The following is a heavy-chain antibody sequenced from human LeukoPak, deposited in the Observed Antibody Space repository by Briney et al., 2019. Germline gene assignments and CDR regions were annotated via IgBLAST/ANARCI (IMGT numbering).Heavy chain of an antibody. Sequence: PSETLSLTCAVYGGSFSGYYWSWIRQPPGKGLEWIGEITHSGSTNYNPSLKSRVTISVDTSKNQFSLKLSSVTAADTAVYYCARGRRSYRLARPNWFDPWGQGTLVTVSS. D-gene: IGHD1-14*01. CDR2: ITHSGST. V-gene: IGHV4-34*01. J-gene: IGHJ5*02. CDR3: ARGRRSYRLARPNWFDP. CDR1: GGSFSGYY.